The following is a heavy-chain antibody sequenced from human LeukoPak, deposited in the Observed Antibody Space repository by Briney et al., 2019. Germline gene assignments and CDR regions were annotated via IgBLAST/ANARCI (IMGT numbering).Heavy chain of an antibody. Sequence: SETLSLTCTVSGASISSYYWSWIRQPPGKGLEWIGYISYSGSTNYNPSLKSRVTISADTSKNQVSLTLSSVTAADTAVYYCARGRAIAAAALGYWGQGTRVTVSS. D-gene: IGHD6-13*01. CDR1: GASISSYY. CDR3: ARGRAIAAAALGY. CDR2: ISYSGST. J-gene: IGHJ4*02. V-gene: IGHV4-59*08.